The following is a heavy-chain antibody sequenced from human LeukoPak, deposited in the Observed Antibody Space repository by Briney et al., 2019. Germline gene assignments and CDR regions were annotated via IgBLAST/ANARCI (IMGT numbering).Heavy chain of an antibody. CDR3: ARDFGAVGQLVPVFDY. CDR2: IKQDGSEK. Sequence: GGSLRLSCAASGFTFSSYWMSWVRQAPGKGLEWVANIKQDGSEKYYVDSVKGRFTISRDNAKNSLYLQMTSLRAEDTAVYYCARDFGAVGQLVPVFDYWGQGTLVTVSS. J-gene: IGHJ4*02. V-gene: IGHV3-7*01. D-gene: IGHD6-13*01. CDR1: GFTFSSYW.